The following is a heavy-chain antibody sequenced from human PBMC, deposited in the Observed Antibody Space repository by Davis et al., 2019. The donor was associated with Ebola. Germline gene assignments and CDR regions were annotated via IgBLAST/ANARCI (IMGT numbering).Heavy chain of an antibody. CDR2: INTRGDAR. D-gene: IGHD3-10*02. CDR3: VRDYLFAFDS. Sequence: GESLKISCVTSGFTFTSYSFNWIRPTPGKGLEWIAHINTRGDARFYADSVRGRFTISRDDAANSLSLQMDSLKHEDTAVYYCVRDYLFAFDSWGQGTPVTVSS. CDR1: GFTFTSYS. V-gene: IGHV3-48*02. J-gene: IGHJ4*02.